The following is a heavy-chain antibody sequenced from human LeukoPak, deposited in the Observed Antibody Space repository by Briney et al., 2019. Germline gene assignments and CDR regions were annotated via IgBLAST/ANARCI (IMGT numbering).Heavy chain of an antibody. D-gene: IGHD6-19*01. CDR2: ITSSGSTI. CDR1: GFTFSTYS. V-gene: IGHV3-48*02. CDR3: ARVRGSGWYFDY. J-gene: IGHJ4*02. Sequence: GGSLRLSCAASGFTFSTYSMNWVRQAPGKGLEWVSYITSSGSTIYYADSVKGRFTISRDNAKNSLYLQMNSLRDEDTAMYYCARVRGSGWYFDYWGQGTLVAVSS.